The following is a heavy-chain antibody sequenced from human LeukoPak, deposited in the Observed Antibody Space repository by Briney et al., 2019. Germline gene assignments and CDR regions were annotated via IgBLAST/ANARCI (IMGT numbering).Heavy chain of an antibody. D-gene: IGHD4-23*01. J-gene: IGHJ2*01. Sequence: GESMQISCQGSGYGFTNYWIGWVRRMPGKGREWRGIIYPGDSNTRYSPSFQGQVTISVDKSINTAYVQWSSLKASDTAMYYCARRVVNNRNWYFNLWGRGTLVTVSS. CDR1: GYGFTNYW. CDR2: IYPGDSNT. V-gene: IGHV5-51*01. CDR3: ARRVVNNRNWYFNL.